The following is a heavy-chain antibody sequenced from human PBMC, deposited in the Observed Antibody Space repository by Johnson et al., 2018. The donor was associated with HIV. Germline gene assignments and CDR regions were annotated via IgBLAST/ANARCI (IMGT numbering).Heavy chain of an antibody. CDR1: GFTFSDYY. D-gene: IGHD2-8*02. Sequence: QVQLVESGGGVVQPGRSLRLSCAASGFTFSDYYMSWIRQAPGKGLEWVSYITSSGSSIYYADSVKGRLTISRDNAKNSLYLQMNSLRAEDTAVYYCARGWYCGSLGAFDIWGQGTMVTVSS. J-gene: IGHJ3*02. CDR3: ARGWYCGSLGAFDI. CDR2: ITSSGSSI. V-gene: IGHV3-11*04.